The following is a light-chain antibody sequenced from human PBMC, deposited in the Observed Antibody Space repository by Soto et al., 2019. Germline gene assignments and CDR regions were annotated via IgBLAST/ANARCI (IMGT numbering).Light chain of an antibody. CDR2: DPS. CDR1: QSVHSN. J-gene: IGKJ3*01. V-gene: IGKV3-15*01. CDR3: QHDSNWAPT. Sequence: EMVMTQSPATLSVSPGERATLSCRASQSVHSNLARYQQKPGQAPSLLIYDPSTRATGIPARYSGSGSGTEFTLTIGSRQSEDFGAYYCQHDSNWAPTFGPGTKVEIK.